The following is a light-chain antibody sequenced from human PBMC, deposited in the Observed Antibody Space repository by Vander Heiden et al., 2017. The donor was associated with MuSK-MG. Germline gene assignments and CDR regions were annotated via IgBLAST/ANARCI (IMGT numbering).Light chain of an antibody. J-gene: IGLJ1*01. Sequence: QSVLTQPPSVSGAPGQRVPISCTATSSTIGAPSAVHWYQQLPAAPPNLLIYDNKNRPSGGPDRFSASKSGTSASIAITGLQAEEEADDYCQAYDTSRSGPYAFGTGTKVTVL. CDR2: DNK. V-gene: IGLV1-40*01. CDR1: SSTIGAPSA. CDR3: QAYDTSRSGPYA.